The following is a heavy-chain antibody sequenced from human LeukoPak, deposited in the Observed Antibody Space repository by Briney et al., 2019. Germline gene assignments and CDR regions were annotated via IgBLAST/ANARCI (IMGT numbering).Heavy chain of an antibody. Sequence: SETLSLTCAVYGGSFIGFHWNWIRQPPGKGLEWIGDINHSGSTNYNPSLTSRVTMSVDPSKNQFSLNLSSVTAADTAVYYCARHNALYQRNWFDPWGQGTLVTVSS. CDR3: ARHNALYQRNWFDP. J-gene: IGHJ5*02. D-gene: IGHD2-2*01. CDR2: INHSGST. V-gene: IGHV4-34*01. CDR1: GGSFIGFH.